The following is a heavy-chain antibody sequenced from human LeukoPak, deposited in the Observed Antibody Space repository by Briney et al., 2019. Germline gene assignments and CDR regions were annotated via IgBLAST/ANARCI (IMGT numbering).Heavy chain of an antibody. CDR2: ISYDGSKN. D-gene: IGHD3-16*01. V-gene: IGHV3-30*01. Sequence: GGSLRLSCAPSGFTFSIYAMHSVRQAPRKGLDSVAFISYDGSKNYYAASVQGRFTISRDNSKNPLYLQMNSLRAEDTAVFYCARILYGYVWGPFDYWGQGTLVTVSS. J-gene: IGHJ4*02. CDR1: GFTFSIYA. CDR3: ARILYGYVWGPFDY.